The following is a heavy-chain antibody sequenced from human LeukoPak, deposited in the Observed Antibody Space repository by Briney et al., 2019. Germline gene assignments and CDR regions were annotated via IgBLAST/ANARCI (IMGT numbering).Heavy chain of an antibody. Sequence: SETLSLTCAVYGGSFSGYYWSWLRQSPGKGLEWIGHVTFYVTTNYNPSLKSPVAISLDTSKKEFSLKLSSVTAADTAVYYCASYYFGSGSHNRGAYFRHWGQGSLVTVSS. D-gene: IGHD3-10*01. CDR2: VTFYVTT. J-gene: IGHJ1*01. CDR1: GGSFSGYY. CDR3: ASYYFGSGSHNRGAYFRH. V-gene: IGHV4-59*01.